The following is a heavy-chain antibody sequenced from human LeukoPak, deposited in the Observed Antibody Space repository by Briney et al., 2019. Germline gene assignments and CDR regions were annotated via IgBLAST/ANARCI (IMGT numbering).Heavy chain of an antibody. CDR3: AVTGSSGFFDS. V-gene: IGHV3-74*01. D-gene: IGHD6-19*01. CDR2: INSDGTDT. CDR1: GFTFSSYW. J-gene: IGHJ4*02. Sequence: PGGSLRLSCAASGFTFSSYWMHWVRQVPGKGLVWVSRINSDGTDTTYADSVKGRFTISRDNAKNTLYLQMNSLRAEDTAVYYCAVTGSSGFFDSWGQGTLVTVSS.